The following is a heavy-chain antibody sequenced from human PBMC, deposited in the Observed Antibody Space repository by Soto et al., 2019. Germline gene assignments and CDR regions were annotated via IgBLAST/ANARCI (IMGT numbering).Heavy chain of an antibody. Sequence: GGSLRLSCTASGFSFSSNDMSWVRQAPGKGLEWVSTLDKSGGSAFYVDSVNGRFTISRDNSRNTLYLQMHSLRAADTAFYYCAKDSIGQLAKLDYWGRGTLVTVSS. CDR2: LDKSGGSA. CDR1: GFSFSSND. CDR3: AKDSIGQLAKLDY. V-gene: IGHV3-23*05. D-gene: IGHD6-19*01. J-gene: IGHJ4*02.